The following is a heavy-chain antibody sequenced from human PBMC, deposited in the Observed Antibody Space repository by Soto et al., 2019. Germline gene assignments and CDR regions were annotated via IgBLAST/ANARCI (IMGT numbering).Heavy chain of an antibody. J-gene: IGHJ4*02. CDR1: GFTFSSHG. D-gene: IGHD2-15*01. Sequence: EVQLLESGGGLVQPGGSLGVSCAASGFTFSSHGMSWVRQAPGKGLEWVSSISGSGDRANYADSVKGRLTISRDNSKSTLNLRMSSLRVEDTAVYYCAKMGDSGGHDFFDYWGQGTLVTVSS. V-gene: IGHV3-23*01. CDR2: ISGSGDRA. CDR3: AKMGDSGGHDFFDY.